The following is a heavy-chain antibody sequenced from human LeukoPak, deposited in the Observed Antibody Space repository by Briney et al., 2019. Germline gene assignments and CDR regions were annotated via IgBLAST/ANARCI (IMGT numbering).Heavy chain of an antibody. D-gene: IGHD3-9*01. J-gene: IGHJ4*02. V-gene: IGHV1-18*01. CDR3: ARDSLGSDYDILTGYYGFDY. CDR2: ISAYNGNT. CDR1: GYTFTSYG. Sequence: ASVTVSCKASGYTFTSYGISWVRQAPGQGLEWMGWISAYNGNTNYAQKLQGRVTMTADTSTSTAYMELRSLRSDDTAVYYCARDSLGSDYDILTGYYGFDYWGQGTLVTVSS.